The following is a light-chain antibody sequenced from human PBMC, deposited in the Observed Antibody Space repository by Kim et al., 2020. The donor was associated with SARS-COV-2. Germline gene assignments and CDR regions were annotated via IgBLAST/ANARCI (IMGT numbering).Light chain of an antibody. Sequence: GQSVTISCTGTSSDVGGYNYVSWYQQHPGKAPKVLMYDVSRRPSGVPDRFSGSKSGNTASLTISGLQAEDEADYYCSSYAGRYTYVFGTGTKVTVL. CDR2: DVS. V-gene: IGLV2-11*01. J-gene: IGLJ1*01. CDR1: SSDVGGYNY. CDR3: SSYAGRYTYV.